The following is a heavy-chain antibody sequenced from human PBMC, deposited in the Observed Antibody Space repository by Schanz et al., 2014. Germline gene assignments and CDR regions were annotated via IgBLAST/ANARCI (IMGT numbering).Heavy chain of an antibody. CDR1: GGSISSGAYS. J-gene: IGHJ6*02. V-gene: IGHV4-30-4*07. Sequence: QVQLQESGPRLVKPSQTLSLTCTVSGGSISSGAYSWSWIRQPPGKRPERIGYIYSSGTTYYNPSLTSRVSMSKNTSKLQFSWKLSSVTAADTAVYYCARDRGMATSDYYYGMDVWGQGTPVTVSS. CDR3: ARDRGMATSDYYYGMDV. CDR2: IYSSGTT. D-gene: IGHD5-12*01.